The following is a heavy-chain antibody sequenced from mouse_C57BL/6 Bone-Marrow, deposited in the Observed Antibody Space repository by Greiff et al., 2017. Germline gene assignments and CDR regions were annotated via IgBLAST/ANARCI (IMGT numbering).Heavy chain of an antibody. CDR2: IWGVGST. CDR3: ARNWYSDAMDY. J-gene: IGHJ4*01. V-gene: IGHV2-6*01. Sequence: VKLQESGPGLVAPSQSLSLTCTVSGFSLTSYGVDWVRQSPGKGLEWLGVIWGVGSTNYNSALKSRLCISKDNSTSQVFLKMISLQTDATAMYYCARNWYSDAMDYWGQGTSVTVSS. D-gene: IGHD4-1*01. CDR1: GFSLTSYG.